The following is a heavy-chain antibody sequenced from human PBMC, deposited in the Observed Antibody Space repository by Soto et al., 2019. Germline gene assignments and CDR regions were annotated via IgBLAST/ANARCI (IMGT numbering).Heavy chain of an antibody. CDR3: ARIRRDLDYAMDV. V-gene: IGHV2-26*01. Sequence: SGPTLVNPTETLTLTCTVSGFSLSNSVMGVTWIRQPPGKALEWLAHIFSGDQRSYSTSLKSRLTISRDTSKSQVVLSMTNVDPVDTGTYFCARIRRDLDYAMDVWGQGTTVTVS. CDR1: GFSLSNSVMG. CDR2: IFSGDQR. J-gene: IGHJ6*02.